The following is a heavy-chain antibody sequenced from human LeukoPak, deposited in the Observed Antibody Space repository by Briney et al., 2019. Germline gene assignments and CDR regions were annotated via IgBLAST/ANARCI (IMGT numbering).Heavy chain of an antibody. CDR1: GGSISSYY. J-gene: IGHJ1*01. D-gene: IGHD3-10*01. CDR2: IYYSGST. V-gene: IGHV4-59*12. CDR3: ARGSGLVQN. Sequence: SETLSLTCTVSGGSISSYYWSWIRQPPGKGLEWIGYIYYSGSTNYNPSLKSRVTISVDTSKNQFSLKLSSVTAADTAVYYCARGSGLVQNWGQGTLVTVSS.